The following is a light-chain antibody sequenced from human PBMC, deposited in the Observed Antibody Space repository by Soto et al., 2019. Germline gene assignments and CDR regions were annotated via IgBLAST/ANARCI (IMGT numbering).Light chain of an antibody. J-gene: IGKJ4*01. CDR1: QGISVW. V-gene: IGKV1-5*03. CDR3: QQYNLYSFT. Sequence: IQMTQSPSTLSASVGDRVTITCRASQGISVWLAWYQQKPGKAHSLLIYQASILESGVPSRFSGSESGTEFTLAISSLQPDDSATYYCQQYNLYSFTFGGGTKVEIK. CDR2: QAS.